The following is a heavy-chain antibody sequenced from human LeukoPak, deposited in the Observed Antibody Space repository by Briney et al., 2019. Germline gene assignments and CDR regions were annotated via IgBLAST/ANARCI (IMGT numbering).Heavy chain of an antibody. D-gene: IGHD5-18*01. J-gene: IGHJ6*02. CDR1: GFTFSSYW. CDR3: ARRGDRALSAMVTGGYYYYGMDV. V-gene: IGHV3-74*01. CDR2: INSDGSST. Sequence: PGGSLRLSCAASGFTFSSYWMHWVRQAPGKGLVWVSRINSDGSSTSCADSVKGRFTISRDNAKNTLYLQMNSLRAEDTAVYYCARRGDRALSAMVTGGYYYYGMDVWGQGTTVTVSS.